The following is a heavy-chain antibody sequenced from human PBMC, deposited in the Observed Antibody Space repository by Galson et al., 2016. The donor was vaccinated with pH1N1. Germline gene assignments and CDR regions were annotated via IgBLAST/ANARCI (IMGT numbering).Heavy chain of an antibody. J-gene: IGHJ6*02. CDR3: ARMGVASGGRYNYGMDV. Sequence: PALVKPPQTLKLTCTFSGFSLSTFGVRVSWIRQSPGKALEWLARIDWDDEKFYSPSLKTRLTISKDTSKDRVVLTMTNMDPVDTGTYYCARMGVASGGRYNYGMDVWGQGTTVTVSS. CDR1: GFSLSTFGVR. CDR2: IDWDDEK. D-gene: IGHD1-1*01. V-gene: IGHV2-70*04.